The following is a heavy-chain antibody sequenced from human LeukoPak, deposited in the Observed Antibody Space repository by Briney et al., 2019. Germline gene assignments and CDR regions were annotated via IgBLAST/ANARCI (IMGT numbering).Heavy chain of an antibody. D-gene: IGHD3-16*02. CDR2: ISSSSSYI. CDR3: ARSYDYVWGSYRDHFDY. V-gene: IGHV3-21*01. J-gene: IGHJ4*02. Sequence: GGSLRLSCAASGFSFSDYSMNWVRQAPGKGLEWVSSISSSSSYIYYADSVKGRFTISRDNAKNSLYLQMNSLRAEDTAVYYCARSYDYVWGSYRDHFDYWGQGTLVTVSS. CDR1: GFSFSDYS.